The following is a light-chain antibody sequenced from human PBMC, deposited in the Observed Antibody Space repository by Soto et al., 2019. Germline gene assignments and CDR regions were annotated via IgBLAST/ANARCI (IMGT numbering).Light chain of an antibody. J-gene: IGKJ1*01. CDR3: QQYNSQWT. CDR2: KAS. CDR1: QSISSW. V-gene: IGKV1-5*03. Sequence: TNSPFTLSSSIVDRVPITGRASQSISSWLAWYQQKPGRAPKLLIYKASSLESGVPSRFSGSGSGTEFTLTISSLQPDDFATYCCQQYNSQWTFGQGTKVDI.